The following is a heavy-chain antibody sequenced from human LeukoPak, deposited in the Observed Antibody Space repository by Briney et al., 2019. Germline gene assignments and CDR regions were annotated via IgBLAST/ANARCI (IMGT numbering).Heavy chain of an antibody. J-gene: IGHJ5*02. Sequence: GESLKISCKGSGYSFTSYWIGWVRQMPGKGLEWMGIIYPGDSDTRYSPSFQGQVTISADKSISTAYLQWSSLKASDTAMYYCARTLNQLSKSGWFDPWGQGTLVTVSS. D-gene: IGHD2-2*01. CDR3: ARTLNQLSKSGWFDP. CDR1: GYSFTSYW. CDR2: IYPGDSDT. V-gene: IGHV5-51*01.